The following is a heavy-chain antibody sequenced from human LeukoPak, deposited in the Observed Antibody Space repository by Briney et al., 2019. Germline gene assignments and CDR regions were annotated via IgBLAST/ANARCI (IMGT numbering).Heavy chain of an antibody. CDR2: IYYSGNT. J-gene: IGHJ6*03. D-gene: IGHD6-6*01. V-gene: IGHV4-39*01. Sequence: PSETLFLTCTVSGVSISSSNSYWGRIRQPPGKGLEWIGSIYYSGNTYYNASLKSQVSISIDTSKNQFSLKLSSVTAADTAVYYCARYIAARPIRGHYMDVWGKGTTVTVSS. CDR1: GVSISSSNSY. CDR3: ARYIAARPIRGHYMDV.